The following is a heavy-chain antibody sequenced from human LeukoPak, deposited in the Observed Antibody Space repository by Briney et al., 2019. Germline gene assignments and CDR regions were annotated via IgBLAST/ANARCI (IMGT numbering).Heavy chain of an antibody. CDR2: INHSGST. Sequence: SETLSLTCAVYGGSFSGYYWSWIRQPPGKGLEWIGEINHSGSTNYNPSLKSRVTISVGTSKNQFSLKLSSVTAADTAVYYCARGSEGYDFWSGYHDAFDIWGQGTMVTVSS. D-gene: IGHD3-3*01. CDR1: GGSFSGYY. J-gene: IGHJ3*02. CDR3: ARGSEGYDFWSGYHDAFDI. V-gene: IGHV4-34*01.